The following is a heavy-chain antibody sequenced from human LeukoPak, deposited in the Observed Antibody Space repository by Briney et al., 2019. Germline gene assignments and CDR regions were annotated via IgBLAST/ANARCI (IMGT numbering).Heavy chain of an antibody. D-gene: IGHD5-18*01. Sequence: SETLSLTCTVSGGSISNYYWNWIRQSPGKGLECIGYIYYSGSTNYNPSLKSRVTISLHASKGQFSLKLSSVAAAATAVYYCARARGFNYGYYYFDFWGQGTLVTVSS. CDR3: ARARGFNYGYYYFDF. J-gene: IGHJ4*02. CDR1: GGSISNYY. CDR2: IYYSGST. V-gene: IGHV4-59*01.